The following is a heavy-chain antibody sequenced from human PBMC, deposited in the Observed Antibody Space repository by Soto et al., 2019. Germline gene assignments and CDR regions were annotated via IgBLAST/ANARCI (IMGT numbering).Heavy chain of an antibody. CDR1: GFTVSSNY. D-gene: IGHD2-15*01. CDR3: ARGGSGGSNDVFLYYYYYYMDV. Sequence: GGSLRLSCAASGFTVSSNYMSWVRQAPGKGLEWVSVIYSGGSTYYADSVKGRFTISRDNSKNTLYLQMNSLRAEDTAVYYCARGGSGGSNDVFLYYYYYYMDVWGKGTTVTVSS. CDR2: IYSGGST. V-gene: IGHV3-66*01. J-gene: IGHJ6*03.